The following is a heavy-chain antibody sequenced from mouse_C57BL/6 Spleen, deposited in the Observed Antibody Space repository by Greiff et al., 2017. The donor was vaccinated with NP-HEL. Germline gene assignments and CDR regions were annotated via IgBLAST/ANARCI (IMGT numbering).Heavy chain of an antibody. CDR3: ARLERYYFDY. Sequence: VQLQQSGPELVKPGASVTISCKASGYAFSSSWMNWVKQRPGKGLEWIGRIYPGDGDTNYNGKFKGKATLTADKSSSTAYMQLSSLTSEDSAVYFCARLERYYFDYWGQGTTLTVSS. CDR1: GYAFSSSW. CDR2: IYPGDGDT. J-gene: IGHJ2*01. V-gene: IGHV1-82*01.